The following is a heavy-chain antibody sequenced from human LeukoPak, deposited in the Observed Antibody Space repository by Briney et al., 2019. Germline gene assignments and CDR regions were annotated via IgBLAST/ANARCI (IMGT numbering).Heavy chain of an antibody. CDR1: GYTFTSYY. CDR3: ARIVVVHQYYYYYYMDV. V-gene: IGHV1-46*01. J-gene: IGHJ6*03. D-gene: IGHD3-22*01. CDR2: INPSGGST. Sequence: ASVKVSCKASGYTFTSYYMHWVRQAPGQGLEWMGIINPSGGSTSYAQKFQGRVTMTRDTSTSTVYMELSSLRSEDTAVYYCARIVVVHQYYYYYYMDVWGKGTTVTVSS.